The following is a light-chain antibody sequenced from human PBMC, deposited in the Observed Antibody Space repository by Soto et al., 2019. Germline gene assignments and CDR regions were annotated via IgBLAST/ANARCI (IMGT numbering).Light chain of an antibody. Sequence: DIVLTQTPLSSPVTLGQPASISCRSSQSLVYSDGNSYLSWRPQRPCQPLRLLIYQVSDRFSVVQDRYTRSVAGKDFTLKISRVEPEDVGVYSCTQATPSRTFGQGTRLEIK. CDR1: QSLVYSDGNSY. V-gene: IGKV2-24*01. CDR3: TQATPSRT. CDR2: QVS. J-gene: IGKJ5*01.